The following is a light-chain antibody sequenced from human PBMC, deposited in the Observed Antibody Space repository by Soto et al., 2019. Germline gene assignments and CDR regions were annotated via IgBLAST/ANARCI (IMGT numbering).Light chain of an antibody. CDR1: SSDIGRYNY. V-gene: IGLV2-14*03. J-gene: IGLJ3*02. CDR3: GSYTSATTWV. Sequence: QSVLTQPASVSGSPGQSITISCTGSSSDIGRYNYVSWYQQLPGKAPKLIIYEVSNRPSGVSDRFSGSKSGSTASLSISGLQTEDEADYYCGSYTSATTWVFGGGTKLTVL. CDR2: EVS.